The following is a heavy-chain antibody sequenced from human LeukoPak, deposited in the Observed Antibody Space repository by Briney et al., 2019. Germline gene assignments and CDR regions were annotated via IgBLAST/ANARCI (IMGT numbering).Heavy chain of an antibody. CDR3: AKSQYSDSSLGDY. CDR2: ISGSGGST. J-gene: IGHJ4*02. Sequence: GGSLRLSCAASGFTFSSYGMTWVRQAPGKGLEWVSTISGSGGSTYYADSVKGRFTISRDNSKNTLYLQMSSLTAEDTAKYYCAKSQYSDSSLGDYWGQGILVTVSS. V-gene: IGHV3-23*01. D-gene: IGHD3-22*01. CDR1: GFTFSSYG.